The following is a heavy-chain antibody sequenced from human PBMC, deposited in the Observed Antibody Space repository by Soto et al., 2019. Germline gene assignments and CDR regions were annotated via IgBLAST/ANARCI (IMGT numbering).Heavy chain of an antibody. CDR2: ISAYNGNT. V-gene: IGHV1-18*01. CDR3: ARDPAYDILTGYLGYYYYLDV. D-gene: IGHD3-9*01. J-gene: IGHJ6*03. Sequence: SAEIARKASGYTVTSYGISGLRKEPGQGLERMGWISAYNGNTNYAQKLQGRVTMTTDTSTSTAYMELRSLRSDDTAVYYCARDPAYDILTGYLGYYYYLDVWGKGTTVTVSS. CDR1: GYTVTSYG.